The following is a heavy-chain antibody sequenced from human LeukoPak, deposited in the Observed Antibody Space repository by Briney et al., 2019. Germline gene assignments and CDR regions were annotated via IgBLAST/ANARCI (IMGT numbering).Heavy chain of an antibody. V-gene: IGHV4-61*02. CDR3: ARGGRPSSTSRSAGGFDY. CDR1: GGSISSGSYY. D-gene: IGHD2-2*01. Sequence: SETLSLTCTVSGGSISSGSYYWSWIRQPAGKGLEWIGRIYTSGSTNYNPSLKSRVTISVDTSKNQFSLKLSSVTAADTAVYYCARGGRPSSTSRSAGGFDYWGQGTLVTVSS. CDR2: IYTSGST. J-gene: IGHJ4*02.